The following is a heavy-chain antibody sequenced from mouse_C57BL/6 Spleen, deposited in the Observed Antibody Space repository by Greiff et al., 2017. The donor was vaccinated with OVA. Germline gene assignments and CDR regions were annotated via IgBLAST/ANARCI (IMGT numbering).Heavy chain of an antibody. V-gene: IGHV1-39*01. Sequence: EVQLQQSGPELVKPGASVKISCKASGYSFTDYNMNWVKQSNGKSLEWIGVINPNYGTTSYNQKFKGKATLTVDQSSSTAYMQLNSLTSEAAAVYYCARSGITSGRCFDYWGQGTTLTVSS. CDR3: ARSGITSGRCFDY. D-gene: IGHD1-1*01. J-gene: IGHJ2*01. CDR1: GYSFTDYN. CDR2: INPNYGTT.